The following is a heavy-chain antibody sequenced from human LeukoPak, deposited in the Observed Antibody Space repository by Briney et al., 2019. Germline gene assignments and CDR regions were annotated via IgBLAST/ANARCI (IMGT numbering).Heavy chain of an antibody. V-gene: IGHV3-9*01. Sequence: GGSLRPSCAASGFTFDDYAMHWVRQAPGKGLEWVSGISWNSGSIGYADSVKGRFTISRDNAKNSLYLQMNSLRAEDTALYYCAKDGSGYSRHFDYWGQGTLVTVSS. CDR1: GFTFDDYA. CDR3: AKDGSGYSRHFDY. J-gene: IGHJ4*02. CDR2: ISWNSGSI. D-gene: IGHD5-12*01.